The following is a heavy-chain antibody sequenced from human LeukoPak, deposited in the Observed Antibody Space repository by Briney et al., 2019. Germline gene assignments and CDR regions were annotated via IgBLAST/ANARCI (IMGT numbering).Heavy chain of an antibody. Sequence: SETLSLTCTVSGGSISPYYWSWIRQPPGKGLEWIAYMYNSESTKYNPSLKSRVTISVDTSKKQFSLKLRSVTAADTALYYCARHVLTAGSIDWGQGTLVTVSS. CDR3: ARHVLTAGSID. CDR2: MYNSEST. V-gene: IGHV4-59*08. D-gene: IGHD3-9*01. CDR1: GGSISPYY. J-gene: IGHJ4*02.